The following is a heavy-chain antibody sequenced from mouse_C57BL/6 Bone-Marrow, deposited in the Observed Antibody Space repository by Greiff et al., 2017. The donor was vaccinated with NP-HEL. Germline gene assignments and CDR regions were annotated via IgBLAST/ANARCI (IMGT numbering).Heavy chain of an antibody. D-gene: IGHD1-2*01. CDR3: ARESLLRSSYAMDY. V-gene: IGHV5-17*01. CDR2: ISSGSRTI. Sequence: EVKLVESGGGLVKPGGSLKLSCAASGFTFSDYGMHWVRQAPEKGLEWVAYISSGSRTIYYADTVKGRFTISRDNAKNTLFLQMTSLRSEDTAMYYCARESLLRSSYAMDYWGQGTSVTVSS. J-gene: IGHJ4*01. CDR1: GFTFSDYG.